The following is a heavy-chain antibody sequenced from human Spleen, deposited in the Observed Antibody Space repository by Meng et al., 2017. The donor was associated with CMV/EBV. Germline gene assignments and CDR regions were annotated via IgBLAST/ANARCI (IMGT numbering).Heavy chain of an antibody. D-gene: IGHD3-3*01. J-gene: IGHJ4*02. V-gene: IGHV3-30*04. CDR1: GFTFSSYA. CDR2: ISYDGSNK. CDR3: ARVFGGSYDFWSGYYTPDGYFDY. Sequence: GESLKISCAASGFTFSSYAMHWVRQAPGKGLEWVAVISYDGSNKYYADSVKGRFTISRDNAKNTLYLQMNSLRAEDTAVYYCARVFGGSYDFWSGYYTPDGYFDYWGQGTLVTVSS.